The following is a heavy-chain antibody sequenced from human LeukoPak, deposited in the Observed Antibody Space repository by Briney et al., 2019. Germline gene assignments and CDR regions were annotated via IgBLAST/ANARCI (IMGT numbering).Heavy chain of an antibody. J-gene: IGHJ5*02. Sequence: ASVKVSCKASGYTFTSYGISWVRQAPGQGLEWMGWISAYNGNTNYAQKLQGRVTMTTDTSTSTAYMELRSLRSDDTAVYYCARTHDVLLWFGELWAFDPWGQGTLVTASS. CDR3: ARTHDVLLWFGELWAFDP. CDR2: ISAYNGNT. CDR1: GYTFTSYG. V-gene: IGHV1-18*01. D-gene: IGHD3-10*01.